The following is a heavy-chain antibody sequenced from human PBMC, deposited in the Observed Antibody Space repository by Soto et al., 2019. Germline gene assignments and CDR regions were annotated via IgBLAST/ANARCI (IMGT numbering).Heavy chain of an antibody. CDR3: IRDGSGPIDFDY. J-gene: IGHJ4*02. CDR1: GFTFSAYW. V-gene: IGHV3-74*01. D-gene: IGHD3-10*01. CDR2: IDSAARST. Sequence: GGSLRLSCAASGFTFSAYWMHWVRQVPGEGLVWVSRIDSAARSTAYADSVKGRFTISRDNAMNTLYLQINSLTVEDTAVYYCIRDGSGPIDFDYWGQGILVTVSS.